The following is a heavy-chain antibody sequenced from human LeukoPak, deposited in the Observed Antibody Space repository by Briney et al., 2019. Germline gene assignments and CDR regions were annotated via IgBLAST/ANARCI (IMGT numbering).Heavy chain of an antibody. CDR3: AKGKINHDGAVEI. J-gene: IGHJ3*02. CDR1: GFSVSSNF. CDR2: IYSGDKT. D-gene: IGHD1-14*01. Sequence: PGGSLRLSCAASGFSVSSNFMSWVRQAPGKGLEWVSMIYSGDKTSYADSVKGRFTISRDDFDNTLYLQMNSVRAEDTAVYYCAKGKINHDGAVEIWGQGTTVTVSS. V-gene: IGHV3-66*01.